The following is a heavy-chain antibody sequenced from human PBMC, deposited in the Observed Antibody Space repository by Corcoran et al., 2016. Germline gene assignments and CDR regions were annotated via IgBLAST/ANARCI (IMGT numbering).Heavy chain of an antibody. CDR1: GGSVSSGSYY. CDR3: ARNSRSYDSSGYDLDY. CDR2: IYYSGST. J-gene: IGHJ4*02. Sequence: QVQLQESGPGLVKPSETLSLTCTVSGGSVSSGSYYWSWIRQPPGKGLEWIGYIYYSGSTNYNPSLKSRVTISVDTSKNQFSLKLSSVTAADTAVYYCARNSRSYDSSGYDLDYWGQGTLVTVFS. D-gene: IGHD3-22*01. V-gene: IGHV4-61*01.